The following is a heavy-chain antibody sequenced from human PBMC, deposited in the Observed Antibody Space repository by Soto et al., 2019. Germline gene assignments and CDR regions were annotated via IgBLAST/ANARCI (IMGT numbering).Heavy chain of an antibody. D-gene: IGHD3-22*01. J-gene: IGHJ4*02. CDR1: GGSFSGYY. CDR2: INHSGSA. Sequence: SETLSLTCAVYGGSFSGYYWSWIRQPPGKGLEWIGEINHSGSANYNPSLKSRVTISVDTSKNQFSLKLSSVTAADTAVYYCARGSPLASYDSSGYYFDYWGQGTLVTVSS. CDR3: ARGSPLASYDSSGYYFDY. V-gene: IGHV4-34*01.